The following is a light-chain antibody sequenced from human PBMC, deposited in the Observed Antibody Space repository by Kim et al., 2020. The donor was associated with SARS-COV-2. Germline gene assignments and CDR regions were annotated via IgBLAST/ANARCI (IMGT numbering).Light chain of an antibody. CDR3: AAWDDSLNGLVV. CDR2: SNN. J-gene: IGLJ2*01. Sequence: QRVTSYCSGSSSNIGSNTVNWYQQLPGTAPKLLIYSNNQRPSGVPDRFSGSKSGTSASLAISGLQSEDEADYYCAAWDDSLNGLVVFGGGTQLTVL. CDR1: SSNIGSNT. V-gene: IGLV1-44*01.